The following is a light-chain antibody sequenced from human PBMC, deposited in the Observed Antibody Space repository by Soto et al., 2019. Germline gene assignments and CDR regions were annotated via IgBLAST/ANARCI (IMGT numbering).Light chain of an antibody. J-gene: IGKJ1*01. Sequence: EIVLTQAPGTLSLSPGERATLSCRASQSLTNSFIAWYQQKPGQAPRLLIYDTSSRATGIPDRFSGSGSGTDFTLTISRLEPEDFAVYYCQQYGSSYWTFGQGTKVDI. CDR1: QSLTNSF. CDR3: QQYGSSYWT. V-gene: IGKV3-20*01. CDR2: DTS.